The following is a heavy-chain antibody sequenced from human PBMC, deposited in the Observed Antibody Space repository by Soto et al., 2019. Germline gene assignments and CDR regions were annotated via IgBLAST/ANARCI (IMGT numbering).Heavy chain of an antibody. Sequence: PSETLSLTCTVSGGSITNDSYSWSWLRQPPGKGLEWIGFIYHNGSPYYNPSLRSRVTIAADRSKNQFSLRLNSVTAADTAVYYCATLRSTFFSWFDPWGQGTLVTVSS. D-gene: IGHD2-2*01. V-gene: IGHV4-30-2*01. CDR1: GGSITNDSYS. CDR2: IYHNGSP. CDR3: ATLRSTFFSWFDP. J-gene: IGHJ5*02.